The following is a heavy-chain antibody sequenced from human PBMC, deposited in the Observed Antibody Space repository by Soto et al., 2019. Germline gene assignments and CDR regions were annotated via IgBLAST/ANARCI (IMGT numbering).Heavy chain of an antibody. V-gene: IGHV4-39*01. CDR1: EGYIRSSSYC. CDR2: IYYSGST. Sequence: SQTLSLTCTVAEGYIRSSSYCWGWIRQPPGKGLEWIGSIYYSGSTYYNPSLKNRVTISVDTSKNQLSLKLRSVTAVDTAVYYFVRRYCSGGSRSYMDFLVNGTTVTVS. CDR3: VRRYCSGGSRSYMDF. J-gene: IGHJ6*03. D-gene: IGHD2-15*01.